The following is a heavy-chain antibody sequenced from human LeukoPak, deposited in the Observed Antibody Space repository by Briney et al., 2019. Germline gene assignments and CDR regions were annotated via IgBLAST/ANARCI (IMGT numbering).Heavy chain of an antibody. CDR3: AGRRRESSSADFFDY. J-gene: IGHJ4*02. V-gene: IGHV1-69*05. D-gene: IGHD6-6*01. CDR2: IIPIFGTA. Sequence: GASVKVSCKASGGTFSSYAISWVRQAPGQGLEWMGGIIPIFGTANYAQKFQGRVTITTDESTSTAYMELSSLRSEDTAVYYCAGRRRESSSADFFDYWGQGTLVTVSS. CDR1: GGTFSSYA.